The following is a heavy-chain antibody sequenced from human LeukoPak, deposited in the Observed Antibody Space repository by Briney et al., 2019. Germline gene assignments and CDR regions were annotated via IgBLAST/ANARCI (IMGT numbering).Heavy chain of an antibody. J-gene: IGHJ4*02. V-gene: IGHV1-46*01. CDR3: AREGATREYTGDTWRYFFDF. CDR2: IDPLGGTT. D-gene: IGHD4-17*01. CDR1: GYTFSIYS. Sequence: GASVKVSCKASGYTFSIYSVHWVRQAPGQGLEWVGTIDPLGGTTSFAQKFQGRVTLTRDMSTNTVSMELRSLRYEDTAVYFCAREGATREYTGDTWRYFFDFWGQGTLVTVSS.